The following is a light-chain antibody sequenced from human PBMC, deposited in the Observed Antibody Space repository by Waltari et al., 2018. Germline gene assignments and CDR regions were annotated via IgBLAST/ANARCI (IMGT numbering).Light chain of an antibody. CDR1: QSVSSY. CDR3: QQRSNWPRMYT. Sequence: IVLTQSPATLSLSPGERATISCRASQSVSSYLAWYQQKPGQAPRLLIYDASNRATGIPARFSGSGSGTDFTLTISSLEPEDFAVYYCQQRSNWPRMYTFGQGTKLEIK. V-gene: IGKV3-11*01. CDR2: DAS. J-gene: IGKJ2*01.